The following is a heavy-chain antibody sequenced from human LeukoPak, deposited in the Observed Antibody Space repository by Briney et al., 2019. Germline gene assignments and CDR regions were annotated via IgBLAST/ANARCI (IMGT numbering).Heavy chain of an antibody. CDR2: INAGNGNT. J-gene: IGHJ6*04. D-gene: IGHD2-2*01. Sequence: GASVKVSCKASGYTFTSYAMHWVRQAPGQRLEWMGWINAGNGNTKYSQKFQGRVTITRDTSASTAYMELSSLRSEDTAVYYCAREGYCSSTSCYDYYYGMDVWGKGTTVTVSS. CDR3: AREGYCSSTSCYDYYYGMDV. CDR1: GYTFTSYA. V-gene: IGHV1-3*01.